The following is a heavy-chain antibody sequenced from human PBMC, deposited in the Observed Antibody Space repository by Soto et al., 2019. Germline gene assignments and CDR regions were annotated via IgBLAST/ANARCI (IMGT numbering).Heavy chain of an antibody. CDR2: INPNSGGT. CDR3: ARGSRATSTGGMDV. J-gene: IGHJ6*02. Sequence: AASVKVSCKASGYTFTGYYMHWVRQAPGQGLEWMGWINPNSGGTNYAQKFQGRVTMTRDTSISTAYMELSRLRSDDAAVYYCARGSRATSTGGMDVWGQGTTVTVSS. D-gene: IGHD5-12*01. V-gene: IGHV1-2*02. CDR1: GYTFTGYY.